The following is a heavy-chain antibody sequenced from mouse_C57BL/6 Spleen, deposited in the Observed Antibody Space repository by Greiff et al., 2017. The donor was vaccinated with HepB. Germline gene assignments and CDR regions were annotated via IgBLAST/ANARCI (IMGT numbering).Heavy chain of an antibody. J-gene: IGHJ2*01. CDR2: ISYSGST. CDR3: ARTARIKY. V-gene: IGHV3-2*02. Sequence: DVKLQESGPGLVKPSQSLSLTCTVTGYSITSGYGWNWIRQFPGNKLEWMGYISYSGSTNYNPSLKSRISITRDTSKNQFFLQLNSVITEDTATYYCARTARIKYWGQGTTLTVSS. D-gene: IGHD1-2*01. CDR1: GYSITSGYG.